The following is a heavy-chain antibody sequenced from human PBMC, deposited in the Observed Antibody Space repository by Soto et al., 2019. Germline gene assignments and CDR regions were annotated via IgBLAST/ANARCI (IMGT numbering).Heavy chain of an antibody. V-gene: IGHV1-2*04. CDR3: ARAGDFWSGYYIRAYYFDY. CDR1: GYTFTGYY. Sequence: EASVKVSCKASGYTFTGYYMHWVRQAPGQGLEWMGWINPNSGGTNYAQKFQGWVTMTRDTSISTAYMELSRLRSDDTAVYYCARAGDFWSGYYIRAYYFDYWGQGTLVTVSS. CDR2: INPNSGGT. D-gene: IGHD3-3*01. J-gene: IGHJ4*02.